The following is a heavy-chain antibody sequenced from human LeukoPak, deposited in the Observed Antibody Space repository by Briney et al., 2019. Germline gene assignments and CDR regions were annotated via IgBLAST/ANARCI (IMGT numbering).Heavy chain of an antibody. Sequence: GGSLRLSCAASGFTFNTYGMHWVRQAPGKGLEWVAFIRYNGSNKYYADSVKGRFTISRDNSKNSLYLQMNSLRAEDTAVYYCARAEWELLLSAFDIWGQGTMVTVSS. CDR1: GFTFNTYG. J-gene: IGHJ3*02. V-gene: IGHV3-30*02. CDR3: ARAEWELLLSAFDI. CDR2: IRYNGSNK. D-gene: IGHD1-26*01.